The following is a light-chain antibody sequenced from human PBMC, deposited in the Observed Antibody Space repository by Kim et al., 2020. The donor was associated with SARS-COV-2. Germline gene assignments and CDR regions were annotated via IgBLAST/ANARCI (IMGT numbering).Light chain of an antibody. J-gene: IGKJ2*01. CDR2: SAS. Sequence: SVSPGGRATLSCRASQGVSSSVAWYQQKPGQAPSLVIYSASTRATGVPARFSGSGSGTEFTLTISSLQSADFALYYCQQYHNWPLTFGQGTKLEI. CDR1: QGVSSS. CDR3: QQYHNWPLT. V-gene: IGKV3-15*01.